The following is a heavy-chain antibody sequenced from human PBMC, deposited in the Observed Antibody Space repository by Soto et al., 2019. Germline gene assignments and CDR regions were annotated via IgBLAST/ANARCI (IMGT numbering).Heavy chain of an antibody. CDR1: GGSISSSSYY. V-gene: IGHV4-39*01. CDR2: IYYSGST. J-gene: IGHJ6*02. CDR3: ARLDVFGVVSYGMDV. Sequence: SETLSLTCTVSGGSISSSSYYWGWTRQPPGKGLEWIGSIYYSGSTYYNPSLKSRVTISVDTSKNQFSLKLSSVTAADTAVYYCARLDVFGVVSYGMDVWGQGTTVTVSS. D-gene: IGHD3-3*01.